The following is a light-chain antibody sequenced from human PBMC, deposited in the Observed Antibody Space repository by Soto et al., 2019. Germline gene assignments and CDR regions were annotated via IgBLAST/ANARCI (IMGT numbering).Light chain of an antibody. V-gene: IGKV3-20*01. CDR3: QQYGSSPYT. CDR2: DAS. J-gene: IGKJ2*01. CDR1: QSVGSNF. Sequence: EIVLTQSPGTLSLSPGERATLSCRASQSVGSNFLAWYQQKPGQTPRLLIYDASRRATGVPDRFSGSGSGTDFTLTISRLEPEDFVMYYCQQYGSSPYTFGQGTKLEI.